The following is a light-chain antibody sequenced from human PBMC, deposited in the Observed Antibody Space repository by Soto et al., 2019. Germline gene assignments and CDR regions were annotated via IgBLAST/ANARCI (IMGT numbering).Light chain of an antibody. V-gene: IGKV3-20*01. CDR3: QQYGSSPTWP. CDR1: QSVSSSY. Sequence: EIVLTQSPGTLSLSPGERATLSCRASQSVSSSYLAWYQQKPGQAPRLLIYGASSRATGIPDRFSGSGSGADFTLTISRLEPEDFAVYYCQQYGSSPTWPFGQGTKVDIK. J-gene: IGKJ1*01. CDR2: GAS.